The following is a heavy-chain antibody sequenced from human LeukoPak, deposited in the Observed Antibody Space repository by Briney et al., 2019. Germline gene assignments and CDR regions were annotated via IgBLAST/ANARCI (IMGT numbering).Heavy chain of an antibody. CDR1: GFTFSSFG. CDR3: ARDGWWELITKLPDC. CDR2: LWFDGTNK. V-gene: IGHV3-33*01. D-gene: IGHD3-10*01. J-gene: IGHJ4*02. Sequence: GRSLRLSCAASGFTFSSFGMHWVRQAPGKGLECVSVLWFDGTNKYYADSVKGRFTISRDNSKNTLYLQMNSLRAEDTAMYYCARDGWWELITKLPDCWGQGTLVTVSS.